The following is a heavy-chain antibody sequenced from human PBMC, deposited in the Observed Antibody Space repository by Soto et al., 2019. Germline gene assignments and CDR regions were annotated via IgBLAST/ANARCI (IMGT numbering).Heavy chain of an antibody. Sequence: LRLSCAASGFTFSSYAMHWVRQAPGKGLEWVAVISYDGSNKYYADSVKGRFTISRDNSKNTLYLQMNSLRAEDTAVYYCASRNHYYYDSSGPFDYWGQGTLVTVSS. V-gene: IGHV3-30-3*01. CDR3: ASRNHYYYDSSGPFDY. D-gene: IGHD3-22*01. CDR1: GFTFSSYA. J-gene: IGHJ4*02. CDR2: ISYDGSNK.